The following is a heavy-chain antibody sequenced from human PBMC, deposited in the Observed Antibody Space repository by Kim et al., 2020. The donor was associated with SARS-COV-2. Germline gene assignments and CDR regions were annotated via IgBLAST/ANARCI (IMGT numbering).Heavy chain of an antibody. CDR3: AREARGDNHGYPVYYGFDV. CDR2: IYNTENT. Sequence: SETLSLTCTVSGGSISTYYLSWIRQPPGKGLEWIGYIYNTENTKYNPSLKSRVTISVDTSKNQFSLMLNSVTAADTAVYYCAREARGDNHGYPVYYGFDV. J-gene: IGHJ6*01. V-gene: IGHV4-59*01. D-gene: IGHD3-10*01. CDR1: GGSISTYY.